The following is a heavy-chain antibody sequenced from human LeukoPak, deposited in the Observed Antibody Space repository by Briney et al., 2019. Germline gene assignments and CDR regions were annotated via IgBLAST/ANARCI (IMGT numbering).Heavy chain of an antibody. V-gene: IGHV3-30*18. CDR3: AKDPGIPYYFDY. CDR1: GFTFSSYG. CDR2: ISYDGSNK. Sequence: PGRSLRLSCAASGFTFSSYGMHWVRQAPGKGLEWVAVISYDGSNKYYADSVKGRFTISRDNSKNTLYQQMNSLRAEDTAVYYCAKDPGIPYYFDYWGQGTLVTVSS. J-gene: IGHJ4*02.